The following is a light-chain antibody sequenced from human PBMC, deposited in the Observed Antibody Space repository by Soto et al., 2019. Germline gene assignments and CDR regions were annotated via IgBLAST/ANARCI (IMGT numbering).Light chain of an antibody. J-gene: IGLJ1*01. V-gene: IGLV1-40*01. CDR3: QSYDSSLSVRYV. CDR1: SSNIGAGYD. Sequence: QSVLTQPPSVSGAPGQRVTISCTGSSSNIGAGYDVHWYQQLPGTAPKLLIYGNSNRPSGVPDRFSGSKSGTSASLAITGLQAEDEADYYCQSYDSSLSVRYVFGTGTKLTV. CDR2: GNS.